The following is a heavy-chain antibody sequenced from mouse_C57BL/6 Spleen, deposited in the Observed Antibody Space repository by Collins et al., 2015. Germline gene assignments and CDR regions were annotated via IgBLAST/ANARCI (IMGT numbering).Heavy chain of an antibody. J-gene: IGHJ2*01. V-gene: IGHV9-3*01. Sequence: QIQLVQSGPELKKPGETVKISCKASGYTFTTYGMSWVKQAPGKGLKWMGWINTYSGVPTYADDFKGRFAFSLETSASTAYLQINNLKNEDTATYFCARGELLLLRSLYFDYWGQSTTLTVSS. CDR3: ARGELLLLRSLYFDY. D-gene: IGHD1-1*01. CDR1: GYTFTTYG. CDR2: INTYSGVP.